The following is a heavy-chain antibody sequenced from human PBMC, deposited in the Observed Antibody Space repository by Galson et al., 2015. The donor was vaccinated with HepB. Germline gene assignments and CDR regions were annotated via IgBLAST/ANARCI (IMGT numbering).Heavy chain of an antibody. J-gene: IGHJ4*02. V-gene: IGHV3-7*03. CDR1: GFTFSTYW. D-gene: IGHD4-17*01. CDR2: IKQDGSEK. CDR3: ARDWGRYGVPNDY. Sequence: SLRLSCAASGFTFSTYWMSWVRQAPGKGLEWVAYIKQDGSEKYYVDSGKGRFTISRDNAKNSLYLEMNSLRAEDTAVYYCARDWGRYGVPNDYWGQGTLVTVSS.